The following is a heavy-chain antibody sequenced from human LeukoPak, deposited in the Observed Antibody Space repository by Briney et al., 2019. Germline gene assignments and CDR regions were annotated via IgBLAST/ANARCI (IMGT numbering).Heavy chain of an antibody. CDR3: AKEKGIAVAESAEYFQH. Sequence: GGSLRLSCAASGFTFSSYGMSWVRQAPGKGLEWVSAISTTGGTTYYADSVKGRFTISRDNSKNTLYLQMNSLRAEDTAIYYCAKEKGIAVAESAEYFQHWGQGTLVTVSS. CDR1: GFTFSSYG. V-gene: IGHV3-23*01. CDR2: ISTTGGTT. J-gene: IGHJ1*01. D-gene: IGHD6-19*01.